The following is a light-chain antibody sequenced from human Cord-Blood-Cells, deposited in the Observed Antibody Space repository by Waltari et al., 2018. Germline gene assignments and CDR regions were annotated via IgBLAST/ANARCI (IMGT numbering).Light chain of an antibody. CDR2: AAS. Sequence: DIQITQSPSSLSASGGDSVIITCRARQSISSYVNWYQQKPGKAPRLLIYAASSLQSGVPARFSGSGSGTDFTLTISSLQPEDFATYYCQQSYSTLLTFGGGTKVEIK. V-gene: IGKV1-39*01. J-gene: IGKJ4*01. CDR3: QQSYSTLLT. CDR1: QSISSY.